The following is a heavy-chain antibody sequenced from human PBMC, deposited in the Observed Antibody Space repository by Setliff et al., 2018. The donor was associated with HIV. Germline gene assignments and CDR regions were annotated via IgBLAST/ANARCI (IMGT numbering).Heavy chain of an antibody. D-gene: IGHD2-2*01. CDR2: TIPMFGTA. J-gene: IGHJ4*02. Sequence: SVKVSCKASGGTFGIYGISWVRQAPGQGLEWMGGTIPMFGTANYAQKFQGRVTITTDESTNTGYMELSSLRSEDTAVYYCARESACSSTSCPKVLDYWGQGTLVIVSS. CDR3: ARESACSSTSCPKVLDY. CDR1: GGTFGIYG. V-gene: IGHV1-69*05.